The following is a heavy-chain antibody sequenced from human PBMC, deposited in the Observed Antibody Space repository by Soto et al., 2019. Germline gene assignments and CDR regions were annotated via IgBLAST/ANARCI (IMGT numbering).Heavy chain of an antibody. Sequence: GQGLEWMGWISAYNGNTNYAQKLQGRVTMTTDTSTSTAYMELRSLRSDDTAVYYCARDVGVATTYYFDYWGQGTLVSVSS. J-gene: IGHJ4*02. V-gene: IGHV1-18*01. CDR2: ISAYNGNT. D-gene: IGHD5-12*01. CDR3: ARDVGVATTYYFDY.